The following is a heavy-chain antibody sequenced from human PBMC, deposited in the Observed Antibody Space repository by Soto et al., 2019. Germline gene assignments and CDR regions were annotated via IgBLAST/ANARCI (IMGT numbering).Heavy chain of an antibody. Sequence: EVQLLESGGGLVQPGGSQRLSCAASGFTFRNYAMTWVRQAPGKGLEWVSGIRSSGDNTYYPSSVRGRFTISRDISKDTLFLQMSSLRGEDTATYYCAKFKGGVNDGLDIWGLGTMVTVSS. CDR3: AKFKGGVNDGLDI. J-gene: IGHJ3*02. V-gene: IGHV3-23*01. CDR2: IRSSGDNT. D-gene: IGHD6-25*01. CDR1: GFTFRNYA.